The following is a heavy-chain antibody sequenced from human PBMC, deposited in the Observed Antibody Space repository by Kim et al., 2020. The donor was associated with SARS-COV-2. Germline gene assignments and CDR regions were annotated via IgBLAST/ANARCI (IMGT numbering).Heavy chain of an antibody. CDR3: TREILGGTAY. CDR2: INTDGSST. J-gene: IGHJ4*02. CDR1: GFTFSSYW. Sequence: GGSLRLSCAASGFTFSSYWLHWVRQIPGKGLVWVSGINTDGSSTGYEDYVKGRFTISRDNVKNMVHLQMNSLRAEDTAVYYCTREILGGTAYWGQGTLLTVSS. V-gene: IGHV3-74*01. D-gene: IGHD1-26*01.